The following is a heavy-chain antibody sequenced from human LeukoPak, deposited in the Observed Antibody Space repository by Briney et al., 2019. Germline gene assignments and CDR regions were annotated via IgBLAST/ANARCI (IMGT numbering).Heavy chain of an antibody. CDR1: GFTFNNYA. Sequence: PGGSLRLSCAASGFTFNNYAMNWVRQAPGKGLEWVSSIDESGDKTHYADSVKGRFTISRDNSQNTLYLQKNSLRAEDTALYYCAKQWVDCWGQGALVTVSS. CDR3: AKQWVDC. J-gene: IGHJ4*02. D-gene: IGHD1-26*01. V-gene: IGHV3-23*01. CDR2: IDESGDKT.